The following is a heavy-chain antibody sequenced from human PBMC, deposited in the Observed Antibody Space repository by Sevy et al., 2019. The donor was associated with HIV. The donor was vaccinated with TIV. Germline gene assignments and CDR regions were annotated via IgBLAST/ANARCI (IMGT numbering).Heavy chain of an antibody. D-gene: IGHD4-17*01. CDR3: ARDGGTMTTPGSFDI. CDR1: GVSISSGAYS. Sequence: SETLSLTCAVSGVSISSGAYSWNWIRQPPGKGPEWIGYIYHTGNTYYNPSLKSRITISLDRSKNQFSLRLSSVTAADTAVYFCARDGGTMTTPGSFDIWGQGTMVTVS. J-gene: IGHJ3*02. V-gene: IGHV4-30-2*01. CDR2: IYHTGNT.